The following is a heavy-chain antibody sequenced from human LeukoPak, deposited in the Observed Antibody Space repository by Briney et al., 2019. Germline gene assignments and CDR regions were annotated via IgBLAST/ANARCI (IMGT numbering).Heavy chain of an antibody. Sequence: GGSLRLSCAASGFSFSNYWMTWVRQAPGRGLEWVANIHQDGSIQFYVDSVKGRFTVSRDNARNLLYLQMNGLRAEDTAVYYCARARGSYVEAAYWGQGTLVTVSS. D-gene: IGHD3-16*01. CDR3: ARARGSYVEAAY. V-gene: IGHV3-7*01. J-gene: IGHJ4*02. CDR2: IHQDGSIQ. CDR1: GFSFSNYW.